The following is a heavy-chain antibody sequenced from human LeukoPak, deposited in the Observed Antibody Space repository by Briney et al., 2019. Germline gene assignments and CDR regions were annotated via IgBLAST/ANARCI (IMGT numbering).Heavy chain of an antibody. CDR1: GGSFSGYY. D-gene: IGHD3-22*01. CDR2: INHSGST. J-gene: IGHJ5*02. Sequence: SETLSLTCAVYGGSFSGYYWSWIRQPPGKGMEWIGEINHSGSTSYNPSLKSRVTISVDTSKNQFSLKLSSVTAADTAVYYCASLTHHYYDSSGYYQPWGQGTLVTVSS. CDR3: ASLTHHYYDSSGYYQP. V-gene: IGHV4-34*01.